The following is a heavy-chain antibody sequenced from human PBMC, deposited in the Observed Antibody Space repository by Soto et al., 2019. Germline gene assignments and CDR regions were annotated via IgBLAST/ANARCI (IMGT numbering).Heavy chain of an antibody. J-gene: IGHJ3*02. Sequence: QVQLVESGGGVVQPGRSLRLSCAASGFTFSSYGMHWVRQAPGKGLEWVAVISYDGTNNYYTESVKGRFIISRDNSKNPRFLQMNSLRAEDTAVYFCAKGDCSGGSCYLSAFDIWGQGTMVTVSS. CDR3: AKGDCSGGSCYLSAFDI. D-gene: IGHD2-15*01. CDR2: ISYDGTNN. V-gene: IGHV3-30*18. CDR1: GFTFSSYG.